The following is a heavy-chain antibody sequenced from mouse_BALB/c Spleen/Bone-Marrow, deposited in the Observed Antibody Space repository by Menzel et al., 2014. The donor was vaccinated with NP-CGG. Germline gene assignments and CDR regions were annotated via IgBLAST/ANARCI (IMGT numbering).Heavy chain of an antibody. V-gene: IGHV14-3*02. J-gene: IGHJ2*01. CDR1: GFNTKDTY. CDR2: IDPANGNT. D-gene: IGHD1-2*01. Sequence: VQLKESGAELVKPGASVKLSCTPSGFNTKDTYMHWVKQRPEQGLEWIGRIDPANGNTKYDPKFQGKATITADTSSNTAYLQLSSLTSEDTAVYYCARYRLGTYFDYWGQGTTLTVSS. CDR3: ARYRLGTYFDY.